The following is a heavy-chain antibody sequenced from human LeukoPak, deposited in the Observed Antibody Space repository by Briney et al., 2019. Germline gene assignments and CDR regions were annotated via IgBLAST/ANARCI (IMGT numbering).Heavy chain of an antibody. V-gene: IGHV1-18*01. D-gene: IGHD2-2*01. CDR1: GYTFTSYD. CDR3: ARGPAIYKYCSSTSCQTTYYYYYGMDV. Sequence: ASVKVSCKASGYTFTSYDISWVRQAPGQGLEWMGWISAYNGNTNYAQKLQGRVTMTTDTSTSTAYMELRSLRSDDTAVCYCARGPAIYKYCSSTSCQTTYYYYYGMDVWGQGTTVTVSS. CDR2: ISAYNGNT. J-gene: IGHJ6*02.